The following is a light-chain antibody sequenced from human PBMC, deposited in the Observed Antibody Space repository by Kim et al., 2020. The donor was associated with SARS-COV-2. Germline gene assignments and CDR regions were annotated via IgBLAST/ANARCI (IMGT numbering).Light chain of an antibody. CDR2: AAS. Sequence: EIVLTQSPGTLSLSPGERATLSCRASQSVSSRHLAWYQQKRGQPPRLLIYAASSRATGIPDRFSGSGSGTDFTLTINILEPEDFAVYHCQQYGGSPQSFGQGTKLEI. CDR1: QSVSSRH. J-gene: IGKJ2*01. V-gene: IGKV3-20*01. CDR3: QQYGGSPQS.